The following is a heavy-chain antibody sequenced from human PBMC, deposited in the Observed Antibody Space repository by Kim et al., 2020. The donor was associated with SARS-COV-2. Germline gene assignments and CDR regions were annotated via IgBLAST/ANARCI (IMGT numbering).Heavy chain of an antibody. CDR1: GYTFSYHY. V-gene: IGHV1-46*01. CDR3: ARIDFQTGYIDH. Sequence: ASVKVSCKTSGYTFSYHYMHWVRQAPGQGLEWMGVINPMDGATSYAQNFQGRVTVTRDTSTGTVFMEMRGLRTGDTAAYYCARIDFQTGYIDHSGLGTLV. J-gene: IGHJ4*02. CDR2: INPMDGAT. D-gene: IGHD3-9*01.